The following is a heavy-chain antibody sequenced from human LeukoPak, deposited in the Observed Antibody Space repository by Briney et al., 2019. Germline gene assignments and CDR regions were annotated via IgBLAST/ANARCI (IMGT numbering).Heavy chain of an antibody. V-gene: IGHV3-30*18. D-gene: IGHD3-3*01. CDR1: GFTFSSYG. CDR3: AKAASGFGYYYGMDV. CDR2: ISYDGSNK. Sequence: GGSLRLSCAASGFTFSSYGMHWVRQAPGKGLEWVAVISYDGSNKYYADSVKGRFTISRDNSKNTLYLQMNSLRAEDTAVYYRAKAASGFGYYYGMDVWGKGTTVTVSS. J-gene: IGHJ6*04.